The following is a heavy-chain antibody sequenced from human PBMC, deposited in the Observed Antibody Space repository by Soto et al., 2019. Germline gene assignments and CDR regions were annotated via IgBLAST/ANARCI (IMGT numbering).Heavy chain of an antibody. CDR2: ITDDGDNE. CDR1: GFPFSNYA. Sequence: QVQLVESGGGVVQPGRSLRLSCAASGFPFSNYAMHWVRQAPGKGLEWVAVITDDGDNEYYADSVKGRFTISRDNSKNTLDLQMNSLRGEDTAVYYCARDLLDIVVPTAIYMGLCFDSWGKGTLVTVSS. V-gene: IGHV3-30-3*01. D-gene: IGHD2-15*01. CDR3: ARDLLDIVVPTAIYMGLCFDS. J-gene: IGHJ4*02.